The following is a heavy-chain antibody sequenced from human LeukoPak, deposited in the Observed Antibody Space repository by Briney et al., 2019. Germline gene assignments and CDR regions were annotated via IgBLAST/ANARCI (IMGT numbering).Heavy chain of an antibody. CDR3: ARLPPSYTIFGVVSDY. V-gene: IGHV1-69*13. CDR2: IIPIFGTA. CDR1: GGTFSSYA. D-gene: IGHD3-3*01. J-gene: IGHJ4*02. Sequence: ASVEVSCNASGGTFSSYAISWVRQAPGQGLEWMGGIIPIFGTANYAQKFQGRVTIIADESTSTAYMELSSLRSEDTAVYYCARLPPSYTIFGVVSDYWGQGTLVTVSS.